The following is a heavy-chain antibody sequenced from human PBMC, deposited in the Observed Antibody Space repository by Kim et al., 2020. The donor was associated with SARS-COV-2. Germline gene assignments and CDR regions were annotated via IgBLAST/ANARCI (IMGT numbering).Heavy chain of an antibody. D-gene: IGHD5-18*01. Sequence: SETLSLTCTVSGGSISSSSYYWGWIRQPPGKGLEWIGSIYYSGSTYYNPSLKSRVTISVDTSKNQFSLKLSSVTAADTAVYYCARDRIQLREAFDIWGQG. CDR1: GGSISSSSYY. V-gene: IGHV4-39*07. CDR3: ARDRIQLREAFDI. J-gene: IGHJ3*02. CDR2: IYYSGST.